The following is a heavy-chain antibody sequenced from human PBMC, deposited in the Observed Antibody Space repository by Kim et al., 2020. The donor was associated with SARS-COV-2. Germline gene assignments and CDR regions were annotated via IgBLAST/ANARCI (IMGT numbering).Heavy chain of an antibody. Sequence: GGSLRLSCAASGFTFSSYGMHWVRQAPGKGLEWVAVIWYDGSNKYYADSVKGRFTISRDNSKNTLYLQMNSLRAEDTAVYYCAQSMRRSTVTTVYYGMDVWGQGTTVTVSS. V-gene: IGHV3-33*08. CDR2: IWYDGSNK. CDR3: AQSMRRSTVTTVYYGMDV. CDR1: GFTFSSYG. D-gene: IGHD4-17*01. J-gene: IGHJ6*02.